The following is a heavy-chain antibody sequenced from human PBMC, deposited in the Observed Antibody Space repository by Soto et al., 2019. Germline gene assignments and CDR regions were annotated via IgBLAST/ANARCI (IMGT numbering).Heavy chain of an antibody. V-gene: IGHV4-59*08. CDR1: GGSISSYY. Sequence: PSETLSLTRTVSGGSISSYYWSWIRQPPGKGLEWIGYIYYSGSTNYNPSLKSRVTISVDTSKNQFSLKLSSVTAADTAVYYCARTLGYCSSTSCSYYYYYYYMHVWGKGTTVTVSS. CDR2: IYYSGST. CDR3: ARTLGYCSSTSCSYYYYYYYMHV. D-gene: IGHD2-2*01. J-gene: IGHJ6*03.